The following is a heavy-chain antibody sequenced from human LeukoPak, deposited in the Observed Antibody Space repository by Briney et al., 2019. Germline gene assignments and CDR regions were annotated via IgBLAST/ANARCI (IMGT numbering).Heavy chain of an antibody. Sequence: PSETLSLTCTVSGGSISSSSYYWGWIRQPPGKGLEWIGSIYYSGSTYYNPSLKSRVTISVDTSKNQFSLKLSSVTAADTAVYYCARGRRGRGGWYGNWFDPWGQGTLVTVSS. D-gene: IGHD6-19*01. CDR1: GGSISSSSYY. CDR3: ARGRRGRGGWYGNWFDP. J-gene: IGHJ5*02. V-gene: IGHV4-39*07. CDR2: IYYSGST.